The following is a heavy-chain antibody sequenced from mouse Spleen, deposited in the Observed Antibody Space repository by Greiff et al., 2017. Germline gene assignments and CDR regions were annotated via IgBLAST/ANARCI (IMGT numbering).Heavy chain of an antibody. D-gene: IGHD1-1*01. V-gene: IGHV1-15*01. CDR1: GYSFTDYE. CDR2: IDPETGGT. J-gene: IGHJ3*01. Sequence: VQLQESGAELVRPGASVTLSCKASGYSFTDYEMHWVKQTPVNGLEWIGAIDPETGGTASNQKFKGKAILTADETSSTAYKELRNLTSDDSAVYYYTISNYYGSSPWFAYWGQGTLVTVSA. CDR3: TISNYYGSSPWFAY.